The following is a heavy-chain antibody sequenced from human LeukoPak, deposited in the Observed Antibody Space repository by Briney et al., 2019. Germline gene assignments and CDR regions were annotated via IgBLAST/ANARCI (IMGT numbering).Heavy chain of an antibody. J-gene: IGHJ5*02. V-gene: IGHV4-34*01. CDR2: INHSGSS. D-gene: IGHD1-1*01. CDR1: GGSFSGYY. Sequence: PSETLSLTCAVYGGSFSGYYWSWIRQPPGKGLEWIGEINHSGSSNYNPSLKSRVTISVDTSKNQFSLKLSSVTAADTAVYYCARFGTTGTTLDPWGQGTLVAVSS. CDR3: ARFGTTGTTLDP.